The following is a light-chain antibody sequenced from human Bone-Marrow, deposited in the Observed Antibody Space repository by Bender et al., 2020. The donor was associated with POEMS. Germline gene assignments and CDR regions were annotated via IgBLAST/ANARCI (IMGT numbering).Light chain of an antibody. Sequence: TISCSGSSSNIGGNAVNWWQQLPGTAPKLLIHGNDQRPSGVPDRFSGSKSGTSASLAISGLQSEDEADYFCSAWDGILNGWVFGGGTELTVL. V-gene: IGLV1-44*01. CDR1: SSNIGGNA. CDR2: GND. CDR3: SAWDGILNGWV. J-gene: IGLJ3*02.